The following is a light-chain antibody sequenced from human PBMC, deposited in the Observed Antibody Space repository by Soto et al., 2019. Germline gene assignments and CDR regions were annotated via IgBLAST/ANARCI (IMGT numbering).Light chain of an antibody. J-gene: IGKJ2*01. Sequence: EIVMTQSPATLSVSPGERATLSCRASQSVTSRLAWYQQKPGQAPRLLIYGASTRATGIPARFSGSGSGTDFTLTISSLQSEDFAVYYCQEYNNWPPYAFGQGNKLEIK. CDR2: GAS. CDR3: QEYNNWPPYA. CDR1: QSVTSR. V-gene: IGKV3-15*01.